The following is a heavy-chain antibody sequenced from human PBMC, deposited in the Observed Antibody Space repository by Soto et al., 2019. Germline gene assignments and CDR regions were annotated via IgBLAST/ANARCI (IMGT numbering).Heavy chain of an antibody. V-gene: IGHV4-59*08. Sequence: SETLSLTCTVSGGSISSYYWSWIRQPPGKGLEWIGYVHYSWSTHYNPSLKSRVTISVDTSKNQFSLKLSSVTAADTAVYYCAGKYYYDSSGYYYALQIDYWGQGTLVTVSS. CDR2: VHYSWST. J-gene: IGHJ4*02. CDR1: GGSISSYY. D-gene: IGHD3-22*01. CDR3: AGKYYYDSSGYYYALQIDY.